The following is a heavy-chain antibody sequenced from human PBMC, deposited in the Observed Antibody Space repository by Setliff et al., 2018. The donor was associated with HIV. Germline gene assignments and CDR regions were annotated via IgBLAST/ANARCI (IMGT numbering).Heavy chain of an antibody. J-gene: IGHJ2*01. V-gene: IGHV4-38-2*01. Sequence: SETLSLTCAVSDYSISRGYYWGWIRQPPGKGLEWIGSIYHGGSTYYNPSLKSRVTISVDASKNQFSLNLSSVTAADTDVYYCARHDGTYCGGDCYLLGYFDLWGRGTLVTVSS. CDR1: DYSISRGYY. CDR3: ARHDGTYCGGDCYLLGYFDL. CDR2: IYHGGST. D-gene: IGHD2-21*02.